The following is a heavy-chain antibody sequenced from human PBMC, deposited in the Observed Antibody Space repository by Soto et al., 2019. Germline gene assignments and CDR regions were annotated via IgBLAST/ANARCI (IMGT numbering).Heavy chain of an antibody. Sequence: QVQLVQSGAEVKKPGASVKDSCKASGYTFTSYDINWVRQATGQGLEWMGWMNPNSGYTGYAQKFQGRVTMTRNTPISTAYMELSSLRSEDTTVYYRAIGWDGDDVNCYYCMDVWGQGTTFTVSS. V-gene: IGHV1-8*01. CDR1: GYTFTSYD. CDR2: MNPNSGYT. D-gene: IGHD4-17*01. J-gene: IGHJ6*02. CDR3: AIGWDGDDVNCYYCMDV.